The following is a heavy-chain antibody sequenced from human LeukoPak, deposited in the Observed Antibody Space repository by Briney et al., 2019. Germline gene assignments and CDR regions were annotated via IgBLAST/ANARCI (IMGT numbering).Heavy chain of an antibody. CDR3: ARDRGDSGRYSLRLDWFDP. V-gene: IGHV4-59*01. Sequence: PSETLSLTCTVSGGSIRSYYWSWIRQPPGKGREWIGYIYYSGSTNYNPSLKSRVTISVDMSKNQCSLNLNSVTAADTAVYYCARDRGDSGRYSLRLDWFDPWGQGTLVTVSS. D-gene: IGHD1-26*01. J-gene: IGHJ5*02. CDR1: GGSIRSYY. CDR2: IYYSGST.